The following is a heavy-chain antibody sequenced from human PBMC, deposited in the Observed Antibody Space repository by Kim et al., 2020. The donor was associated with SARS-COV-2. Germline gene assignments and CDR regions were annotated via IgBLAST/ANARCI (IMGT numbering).Heavy chain of an antibody. CDR3: ARGEQTGYSSSWYAPSLYYYYYYGMDV. J-gene: IGHJ6*02. D-gene: IGHD6-13*01. CDR1: GYTFTSYD. CDR2: MNPNSGNT. Sequence: ASVKVSCKASGYTFTSYDINWVRQATGQGLEWMGWMNPNSGNTGYAQKFQGRVTMTRNTYISKAYMELSSLRSEDTAAYYCARGEQTGYSSSWYAPSLYYYYYYGMDVWGQGTTVTVSS. V-gene: IGHV1-8*01.